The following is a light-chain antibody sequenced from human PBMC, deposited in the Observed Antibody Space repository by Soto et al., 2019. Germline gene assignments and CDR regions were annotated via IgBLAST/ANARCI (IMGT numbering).Light chain of an antibody. CDR2: DGT. V-gene: IGLV3-21*02. J-gene: IGLJ3*02. Sequence: SYVLTQPPSVSVAPGQTASITCGGNNIGTKSVHWYQQRPGQAPVLVLYDGTDRPSGIPERFSGSNSGNTATLTISRVEAGDEADYYCQVWHFASEHAVFGGGTQLTVL. CDR1: NIGTKS. CDR3: QVWHFASEHAV.